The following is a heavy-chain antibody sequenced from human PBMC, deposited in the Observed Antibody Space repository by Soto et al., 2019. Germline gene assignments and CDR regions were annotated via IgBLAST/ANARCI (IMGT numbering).Heavy chain of an antibody. J-gene: IGHJ6*02. CDR3: APLSVSLSGPYGIHV. D-gene: IGHD2-15*01. Sequence: SETLSLTCSVSGYSVSSSDYYWAWIRQPPGKGLEWIGSMFYSGLTYYNPSLKSRVTLSVDTSKNQFSVRLNSVTAADTAVYYCAPLSVSLSGPYGIHVWGQGTTVTSP. CDR2: MFYSGLT. CDR1: GYSVSSSDYY. V-gene: IGHV4-39*01.